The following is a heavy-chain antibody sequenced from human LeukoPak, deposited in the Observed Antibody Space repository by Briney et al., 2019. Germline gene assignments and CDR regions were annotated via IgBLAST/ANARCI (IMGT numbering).Heavy chain of an antibody. Sequence: ASVTVSYMPSGYTFTSYYMHWVRQAPGQGLEWMGIINPSGGSTSYAQKFQGRVTMTRDTATSTVYMELSSRRSEDTAVYYCARDRYSYRAYDYWGQGTLVTVSS. CDR2: INPSGGST. CDR3: ARDRYSYRAYDY. CDR1: GYTFTSYY. D-gene: IGHD5-18*01. J-gene: IGHJ4*02. V-gene: IGHV1-46*01.